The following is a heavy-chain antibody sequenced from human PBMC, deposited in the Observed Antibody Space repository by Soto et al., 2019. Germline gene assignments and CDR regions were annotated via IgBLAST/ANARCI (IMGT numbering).Heavy chain of an antibody. D-gene: IGHD1-26*01. V-gene: IGHV5-51*01. CDR1: GYSFTSYW. CDR2: IYPGDSDP. Sequence: GESLKISCKGSGYSFTSYWIGWVRQMPGKGLEWMGIIYPGDSDPRYSPSFQGQVPISADKSISTAYLQWSSLKASDTAMYYCARHSRIVGATPDAFDIWGQGTMVTVSS. J-gene: IGHJ3*02. CDR3: ARHSRIVGATPDAFDI.